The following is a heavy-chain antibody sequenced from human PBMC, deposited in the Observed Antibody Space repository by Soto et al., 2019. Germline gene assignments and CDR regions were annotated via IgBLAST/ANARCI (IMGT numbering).Heavy chain of an antibody. CDR3: ATRSPAFDY. CDR1: GYTFTSFG. V-gene: IGHV1-18*01. J-gene: IGHJ4*02. Sequence: QVQLVQSGPEVKKPGASVKVSCKTSGYTFTSFGISWVRQAPGLGLEWMGWITTDKGKTNYAQKFQGRVTMTTDTSTSTAYMELRSLRSDDTAVYYCATRSPAFDYWGQGTLVTVSS. CDR2: ITTDKGKT.